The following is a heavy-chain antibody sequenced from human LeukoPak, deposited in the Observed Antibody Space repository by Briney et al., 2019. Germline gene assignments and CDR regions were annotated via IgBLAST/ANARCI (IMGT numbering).Heavy chain of an antibody. CDR1: GFTFSSYG. V-gene: IGHV3-33*06. CDR2: IWYDGSDK. D-gene: IGHD3-22*01. Sequence: GGSLRLSCAASGFTFSSYGMHWVRQAPGKGLEWVAVIWYDGSDKYYADSGKGRFTISRDNSKNTLYLQMNSLRAEDTAVYYCAKDLNSTYNYDSSGYEDAFDIWGQGTMVTVSS. CDR3: AKDLNSTYNYDSSGYEDAFDI. J-gene: IGHJ3*02.